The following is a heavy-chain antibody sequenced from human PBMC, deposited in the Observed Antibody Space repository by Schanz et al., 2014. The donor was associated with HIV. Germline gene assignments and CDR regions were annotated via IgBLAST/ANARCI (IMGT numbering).Heavy chain of an antibody. Sequence: QEQLVESGGGVVQPGKSLRLSCAASGFTFRNFGMHWVRQAPGKGLEWVAVIWYDGGNKKYADSVKGRFTISRDNSKNTLYLQMNSLRAEDTAVYYCAKDGSWEAFDVFDIWGQGTMVTVSS. CDR2: IWYDGGNK. CDR3: AKDGSWEAFDVFDI. V-gene: IGHV3-33*06. J-gene: IGHJ3*02. D-gene: IGHD1-26*01. CDR1: GFTFRNFG.